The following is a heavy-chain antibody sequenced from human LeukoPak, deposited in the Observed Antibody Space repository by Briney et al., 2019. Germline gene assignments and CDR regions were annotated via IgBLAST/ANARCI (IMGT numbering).Heavy chain of an antibody. D-gene: IGHD2-2*01. V-gene: IGHV3-11*05. CDR3: ARDCGCSSNSCYQNWFDP. J-gene: IGHJ5*02. Sequence: GGSLRLSCAASGFTFSDYYMSWIRQAPGKGLEWVSYISGYSYTDYADSVKGRFTISRDNAKNSLYLHMNSLRAEDTAVYYCARDCGCSSNSCYQNWFDPWGQGTLVTVSS. CDR2: ISGYSYT. CDR1: GFTFSDYY.